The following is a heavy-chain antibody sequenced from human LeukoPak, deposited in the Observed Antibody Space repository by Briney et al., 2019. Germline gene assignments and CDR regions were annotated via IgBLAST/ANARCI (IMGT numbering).Heavy chain of an antibody. CDR1: GGSINNYY. V-gene: IGHV4-59*01. Sequence: SETLSLTCTVSGGSINNYYWSWIRLPQGKGLEWIGRISYSGNTNYNSSLRSRVTISVDTSNNQFSLRLSSVTAADTAVYYCARDSYTGNYFDDTFDVWGQRTMVTVSS. CDR2: ISYSGNT. J-gene: IGHJ3*01. D-gene: IGHD1-26*01. CDR3: ARDSYTGNYFDDTFDV.